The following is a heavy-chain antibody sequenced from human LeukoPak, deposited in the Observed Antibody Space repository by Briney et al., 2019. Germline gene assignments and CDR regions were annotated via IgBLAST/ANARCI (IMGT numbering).Heavy chain of an antibody. CDR2: ISSSSSYI. CDR1: GFTFSSYS. V-gene: IGHV3-21*01. CDR3: ARDYSSGWYYFDY. J-gene: IGHJ4*02. Sequence: XSCAXSGFTFSSYSMNWVRQAPGKGLEWVSSISSSSSYIYYADSVKGRFTISRDNAKNSLYLQMNSLRAEDTAVYYCARDYSSGWYYFDYWGQGTLVTVSS. D-gene: IGHD6-19*01.